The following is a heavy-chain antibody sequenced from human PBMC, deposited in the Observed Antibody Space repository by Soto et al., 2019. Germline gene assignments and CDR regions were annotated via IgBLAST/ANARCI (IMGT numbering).Heavy chain of an antibody. CDR3: ARSVVESRPYYFGLDV. D-gene: IGHD2-2*01. J-gene: IGHJ6*02. CDR1: GYTFTNYD. CDR2: MNPNSGNI. V-gene: IGHV1-8*01. Sequence: QVQLVQSGAEVRKPGASVRVSCKASGYTFTNYDINWVRQATGQGLEWMVWMNPNSGNIGYAQHLQGRVTMTSNTFMRTAYLELTSLTTEDTAVYYCARSVVESRPYYFGLDVWGQGTTVAVSS.